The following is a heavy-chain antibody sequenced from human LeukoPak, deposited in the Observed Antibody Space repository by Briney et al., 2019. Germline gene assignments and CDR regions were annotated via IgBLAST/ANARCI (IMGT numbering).Heavy chain of an antibody. D-gene: IGHD2-21*01. CDR1: GFTFSSYW. CDR3: ARDEACGGDCFNWFDP. CDR2: INSDGSST. J-gene: IGHJ5*02. V-gene: IGHV3-74*01. Sequence: GGSLRLSXAASGFTFSSYWMHWVRQAPGKGLVWVSRINSDGSSTSYADSVKGRFTISRDSAKNTLYLQMNSLRAEDTAVYYCARDEACGGDCFNWFDPWGQGTLVTVSS.